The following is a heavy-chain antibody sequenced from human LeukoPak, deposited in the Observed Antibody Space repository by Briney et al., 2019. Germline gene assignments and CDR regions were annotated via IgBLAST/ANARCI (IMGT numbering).Heavy chain of an antibody. J-gene: IGHJ4*02. D-gene: IGHD3-22*01. V-gene: IGHV1-2*02. CDR1: GYTFTGYY. CDR2: INPNSGGT. Sequence: AASVKVSCKASGYTFTGYYMHWVRQAPGQGLEWMGWINPNSGGTNYAQKFQGRVTMTRDTSISTAYMELSRLRSDDTAVYYCARAYYYDSSGYPSGGYWGQGTLVTVSS. CDR3: ARAYYYDSSGYPSGGY.